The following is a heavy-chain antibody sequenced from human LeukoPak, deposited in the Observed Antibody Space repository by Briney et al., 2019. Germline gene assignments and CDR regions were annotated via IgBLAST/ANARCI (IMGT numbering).Heavy chain of an antibody. V-gene: IGHV3-23*01. CDR3: ARTTRETGIDY. J-gene: IGHJ4*02. CDR2: ISGSGGSS. Sequence: TGGSLRLSCAASGFTFSSSAMNWVRQAPGKGLEWVSAISGSGGSSYYADSVKGRFTISRDNSKNTLYLQMNSLRAEDTAVYYCARTTRETGIDYWGQGTLVTVSS. D-gene: IGHD1-1*01. CDR1: GFTFSSSA.